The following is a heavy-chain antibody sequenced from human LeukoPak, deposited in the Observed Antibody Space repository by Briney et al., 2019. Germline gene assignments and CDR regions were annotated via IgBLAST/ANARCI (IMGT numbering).Heavy chain of an antibody. J-gene: IGHJ4*02. Sequence: GRSLRLSCEASGFTFSHYAMHWIRQAPGKGLEWVAVMSSDGNKNYYADSVKGRFTISRDNSKDTLYLEMHSLIREDTAVYYCARDLRGDYDFWSGRFPIDWGRGTLVTVPS. CDR2: MSSDGNKN. D-gene: IGHD3-3*01. CDR1: GFTFSHYA. CDR3: ARDLRGDYDFWSGRFPID. V-gene: IGHV3-30*04.